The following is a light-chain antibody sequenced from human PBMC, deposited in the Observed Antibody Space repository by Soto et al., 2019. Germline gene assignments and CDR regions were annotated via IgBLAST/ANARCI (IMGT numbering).Light chain of an antibody. V-gene: IGLV1-44*01. CDR1: SSNIGSNT. Sequence: QSVLTQPPSASGTPGQRVTISCSGSSSNIGSNTVNWYQQLPGTAPKLLIYSNNQRPSGVPDRFSSSKSGTSASLAISGLQSEAEADYYCAAWDDSLNGPLFGGGTKLTVL. CDR3: AAWDDSLNGPL. J-gene: IGLJ2*01. CDR2: SNN.